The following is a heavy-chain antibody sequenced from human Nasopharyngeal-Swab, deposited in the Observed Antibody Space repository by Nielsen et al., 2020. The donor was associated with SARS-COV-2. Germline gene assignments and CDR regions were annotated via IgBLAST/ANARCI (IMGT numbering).Heavy chain of an antibody. CDR1: GFTFSSYD. Sequence: GESLKISCAASGFTFSSYDMHWVRQAPGKGLEWVAVIWYDGSNKYYADSVKGRFTISRDNSKNTLYLQMNSLRAEDTAVYYCARAGGSSWHFDYWGQGTLVTVSS. J-gene: IGHJ4*02. V-gene: IGHV3-33*08. CDR2: IWYDGSNK. CDR3: ARAGGSSWHFDY. D-gene: IGHD6-13*01.